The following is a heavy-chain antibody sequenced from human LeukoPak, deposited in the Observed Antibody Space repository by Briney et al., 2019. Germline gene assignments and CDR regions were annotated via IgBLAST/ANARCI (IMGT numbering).Heavy chain of an antibody. D-gene: IGHD3-22*01. V-gene: IGHV4-38-2*01. CDR1: GYSISSGYY. CDR3: ARHLFGSGYYPDY. Sequence: PSETLSLTCSVSGYSISSGYYWGCIRPPPGKGLEWIGSIYHSGSTYCNPSLKSRVSISVDTSKNQFSLKLSSVTAADTAVYYCARHLFGSGYYPDYWGQGTLVTVSS. J-gene: IGHJ4*02. CDR2: IYHSGST.